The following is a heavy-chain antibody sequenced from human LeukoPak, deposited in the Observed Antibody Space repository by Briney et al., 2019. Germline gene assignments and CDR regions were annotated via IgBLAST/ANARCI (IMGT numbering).Heavy chain of an antibody. CDR2: ISSSSSYI. CDR1: GFTFSSYS. J-gene: IGHJ4*02. D-gene: IGHD6-19*01. V-gene: IGHV3-21*01. Sequence: GGSLRLSCAASGFTFSSYSMNWVRQAPGKGLEWVSSISSSSSYIYYADSVKGRFTISRDNAKNSLYLQMNSLRAEDTAVYYCAGDKTTGGWYGFDYWGQGTLVTVSS. CDR3: AGDKTTGGWYGFDY.